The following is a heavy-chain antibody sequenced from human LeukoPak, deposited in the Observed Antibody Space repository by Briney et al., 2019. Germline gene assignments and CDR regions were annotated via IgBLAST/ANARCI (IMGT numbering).Heavy chain of an antibody. J-gene: IGHJ5*02. V-gene: IGHV3-23*01. Sequence: GGSLRLSCAASGFTFSSYSMNWVRQAPGKGLEWVSAISGSGGSTYYADSVKGRFTISRDNSKNTLYLQMNSLRAEDTAVYYCAKTVYYYGSGSYGWFDPWGQGTLVTVSS. CDR3: AKTVYYYGSGSYGWFDP. D-gene: IGHD3-10*01. CDR2: ISGSGGST. CDR1: GFTFSSYS.